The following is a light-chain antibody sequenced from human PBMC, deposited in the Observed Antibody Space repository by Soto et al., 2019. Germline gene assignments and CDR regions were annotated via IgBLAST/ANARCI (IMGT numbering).Light chain of an antibody. CDR1: ETVRTN. CDR2: GAS. Sequence: IVMTQSPVTLSVSPGERVTLSCRASETVRTNLAWFQQKPGQTPRLLIFGASTRATGIPTRFTGSGSETEFTLTIDSLQSEDFAIYYCQQYNNWPPETWTFGQGTTVEIK. CDR3: QQYNNWPPETWT. J-gene: IGKJ1*01. V-gene: IGKV3-15*01.